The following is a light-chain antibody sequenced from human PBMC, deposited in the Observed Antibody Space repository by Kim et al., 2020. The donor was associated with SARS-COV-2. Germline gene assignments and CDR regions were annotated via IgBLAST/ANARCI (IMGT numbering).Light chain of an antibody. CDR2: GKN. J-gene: IGLJ2*01. Sequence: SSELTQDPAVSVALGQTVRITCQGDSLRSYYATWYQQKPGQAPIPVIYGKNNRPSGIPDRFSGSSPGNTASLTIPGTQAGDEADYYCNSRDSNDNVVFGGGTQLTVL. CDR1: SLRSYY. CDR3: NSRDSNDNVV. V-gene: IGLV3-19*01.